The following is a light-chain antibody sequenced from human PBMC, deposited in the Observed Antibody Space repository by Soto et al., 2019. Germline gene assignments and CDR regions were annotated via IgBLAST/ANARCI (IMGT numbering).Light chain of an antibody. CDR3: QSYDSSLSGSKVV. J-gene: IGLJ2*01. CDR1: SSNIGAGYD. CDR2: GNN. V-gene: IGLV1-40*01. Sequence: QSALTQPPSVSGAPGQRVTISCTGSSSNIGAGYDVHWYQQLLGTAPKLLIYGNNNRPSGVPDRFFGSKSGTSASLVITGLQAEDEADYYCQSYDSSLSGSKVVFGGGTKLTVL.